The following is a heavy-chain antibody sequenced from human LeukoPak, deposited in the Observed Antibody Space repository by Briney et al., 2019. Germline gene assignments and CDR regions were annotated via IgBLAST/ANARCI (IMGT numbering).Heavy chain of an antibody. Sequence: SETLSLTCAVYGGSFSGYYWSWIRQPPGKGLEWIGEISHSGSTNYNPSLKSRVTISVDTSKNQFSLKLSSVTAADTAVYYCARENIVVVPAAMVYWGQGTLVTVSS. J-gene: IGHJ4*02. CDR2: ISHSGST. CDR3: ARENIVVVPAAMVY. D-gene: IGHD2-2*01. CDR1: GGSFSGYY. V-gene: IGHV4-34*01.